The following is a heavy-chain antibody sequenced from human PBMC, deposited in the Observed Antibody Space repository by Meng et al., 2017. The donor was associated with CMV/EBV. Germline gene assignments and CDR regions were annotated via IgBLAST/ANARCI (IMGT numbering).Heavy chain of an antibody. Sequence: SETLSLTCAVYGGSFSGYYWSWIRQPPGKGLEWIGEINHSGSTNYNPSLKSRVTISVDTSKNQFSLKLSSVTAADTAVYYCARGGAYCGGDCYSFAFDIWGQGTMVTVSS. CDR3: ARGGAYCGGDCYSFAFDI. CDR1: GGSFSGYY. D-gene: IGHD2-21*01. V-gene: IGHV4-34*01. CDR2: INHSGST. J-gene: IGHJ3*02.